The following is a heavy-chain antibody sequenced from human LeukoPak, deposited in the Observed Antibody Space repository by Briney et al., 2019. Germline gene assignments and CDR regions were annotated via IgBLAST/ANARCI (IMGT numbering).Heavy chain of an antibody. CDR1: GGSISSGSYY. Sequence: PSQTLSLTCTVSGGSISSGSYYWTWIRRPAGKGLEWIGRIYTSGTIYYNPSLESRVTISVDRSNNQFSLRLNSVTAADTAVYYCARERRGYSGSDSNNIFDSWGQGTLVTVSS. V-gene: IGHV4-61*02. CDR3: ARERRGYSGSDSNNIFDS. CDR2: IYTSGTI. J-gene: IGHJ4*02. D-gene: IGHD5-12*01.